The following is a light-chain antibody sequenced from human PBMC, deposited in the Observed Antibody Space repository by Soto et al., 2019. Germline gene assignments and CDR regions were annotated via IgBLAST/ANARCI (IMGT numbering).Light chain of an antibody. J-gene: IGKJ1*01. CDR1: RGIKDY. CDR3: QQYNTWPRT. V-gene: IGKV3-15*01. Sequence: EIVMTQSPATLSVSPGERATLSCRASRGIKDYVAWFQQKPGQAPRLLIYGASTRATAIPARFSGSGSGTEFTLSISSLQSEDFAVYYCQQYNTWPRTFGQGTKVETK. CDR2: GAS.